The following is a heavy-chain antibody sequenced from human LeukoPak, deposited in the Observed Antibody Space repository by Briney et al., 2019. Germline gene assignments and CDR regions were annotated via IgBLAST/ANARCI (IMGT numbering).Heavy chain of an antibody. CDR1: AXSISNYH. CDR3: ARTNAFDI. CDR2: IFYSGST. J-gene: IGHJ3*02. V-gene: IGHV4-59*08. Sequence: SETLSLTCTVAAXSISNYHWSWIRQPPGKGLEWIGCIFYSGSTYYNPSLKSRVTISVDTSKNQLSLRLSSVTAADTAVYYCARTNAFDIWGQGTMVTVSS.